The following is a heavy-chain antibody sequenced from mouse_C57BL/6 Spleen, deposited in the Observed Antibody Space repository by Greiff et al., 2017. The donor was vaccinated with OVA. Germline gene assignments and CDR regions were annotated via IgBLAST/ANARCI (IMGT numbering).Heavy chain of an antibody. CDR2: ISYDGSN. CDR3: ARDGTSYYAMDY. CDR1: GYSITSGYY. V-gene: IGHV3-6*01. J-gene: IGHJ4*01. D-gene: IGHD4-1*01. Sequence: EVKLQESGPGLVKPSQSLSLTCSVTGYSITSGYYWNWIRQFPGNKLEWMGYISYDGSNNYNPSLKNRISITRDTSKNQFFLKLNSVTTEDTATYYCARDGTSYYAMDYWGQGTSVTVSS.